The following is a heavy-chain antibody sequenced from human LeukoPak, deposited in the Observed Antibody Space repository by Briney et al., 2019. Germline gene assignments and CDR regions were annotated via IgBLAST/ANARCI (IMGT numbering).Heavy chain of an antibody. CDR1: GFTFSDYY. CDR2: ISSSGSTI. CDR3: AKDGYSGSYGNWFDP. J-gene: IGHJ5*02. D-gene: IGHD1-26*01. V-gene: IGHV3-11*01. Sequence: GGSLRLSCAASGFTFSDYYMSWIRQAPGKGLEWVSYISSSGSTIYYADSVKGRFTISRDNAKNSLYLQMNSLRAEDTALYYCAKDGYSGSYGNWFDPWGQGTLVTVSS.